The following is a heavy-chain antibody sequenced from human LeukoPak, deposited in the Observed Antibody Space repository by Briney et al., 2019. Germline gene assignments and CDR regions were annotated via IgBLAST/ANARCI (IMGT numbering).Heavy chain of an antibody. CDR2: ISPIFGTA. V-gene: IGHV1-69*13. J-gene: IGHJ6*03. Sequence: ASVKVSCKASGGTFSSYAISWVRQAPGQGLEWMGGISPIFGTANYAQKFQGRVTITADESTSTAYMELSSLRSEDTAVYYCARYDFWSGSPYYYYYYMDVWGKGTTVTVSS. D-gene: IGHD3-3*01. CDR3: ARYDFWSGSPYYYYYYMDV. CDR1: GGTFSSYA.